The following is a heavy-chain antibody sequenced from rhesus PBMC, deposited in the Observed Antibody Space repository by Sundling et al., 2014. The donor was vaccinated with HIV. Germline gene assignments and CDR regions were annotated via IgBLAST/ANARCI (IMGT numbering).Heavy chain of an antibody. Sequence: EVQLVESGGGVVQPGGSLRLSCAASGFTFDDFAMHWVRQAPGKGLEWVSSISYTGKTVYYADSVKGRFTVSRDNAKNSLSLQMSSLRAEDTAVYYCTRLGQLERWVGLDSWGQGVVVTVSS. CDR2: ISYTGKTV. CDR3: TRLGQLERWVGLDS. J-gene: IGHJ6*01. D-gene: IGHD6-25*01. CDR1: GFTFDDFA. V-gene: IGHV3-183*02.